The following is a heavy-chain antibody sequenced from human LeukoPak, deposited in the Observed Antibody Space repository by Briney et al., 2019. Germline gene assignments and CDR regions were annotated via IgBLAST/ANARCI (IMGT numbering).Heavy chain of an antibody. CDR1: GYTFTTYY. Sequence: GASVKVSCKASGYTFTTYYMHWVRQAPGQGLEWMGWMNPNSGNTGYAQKFQGRVTMTRNTSINTAYMELSSLRSEDTALYYCARESGFYASGSRYWGQGTLVTVSS. J-gene: IGHJ4*02. CDR2: MNPNSGNT. V-gene: IGHV1-8*02. D-gene: IGHD3-10*01. CDR3: ARESGFYASGSRY.